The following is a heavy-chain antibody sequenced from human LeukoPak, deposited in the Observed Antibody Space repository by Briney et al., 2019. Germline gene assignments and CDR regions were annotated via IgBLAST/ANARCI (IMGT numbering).Heavy chain of an antibody. V-gene: IGHV3-23*01. D-gene: IGHD7-27*01. CDR3: ARDLNWETY. CDR1: GFTFDDYG. Sequence: PGGSLRLSCAASGFTFDDYGMSWVRQAPGKGLEWLSAISGSGDSTYYADSVKGRCTISRDNSKNTLYLQMNSLRAEDTAVYYCARDLNWETYWGQGTLVSVSS. J-gene: IGHJ4*02. CDR2: ISGSGDST.